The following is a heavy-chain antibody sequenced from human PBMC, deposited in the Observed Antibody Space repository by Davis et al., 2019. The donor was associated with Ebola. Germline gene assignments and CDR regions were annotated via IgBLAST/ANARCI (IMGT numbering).Heavy chain of an antibody. Sequence: GESLKISCAASGFSVNHNYMIWVRQAPGKGLDWVSSLNSAGGTYNADSVKGRFTISRDNSKKTLYLQMNSLRAEDTAVYYCAKSGLSFGVVKYHYGMDVWGKGTTVTVSS. J-gene: IGHJ6*04. CDR2: LNSAGGT. CDR3: AKSGLSFGVVKYHYGMDV. CDR1: GFSVNHNY. V-gene: IGHV3-53*01. D-gene: IGHD3-3*01.